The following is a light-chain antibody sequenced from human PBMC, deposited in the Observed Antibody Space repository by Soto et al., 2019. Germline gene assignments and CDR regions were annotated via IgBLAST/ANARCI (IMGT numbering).Light chain of an antibody. CDR3: QQYGTSIT. CDR2: GAS. V-gene: IGKV3-20*01. CDR1: QSVSSSY. Sequence: EIVLTQSPGTLSLSPGERATLSCTASQSVSSSYLAWYQQKPGQAPRLLIYGASNRAMGIPDRFSGSGSGTVFTLTSSRLEPEEFAVYYYQQYGTSITFGQGTRLEIK. J-gene: IGKJ5*01.